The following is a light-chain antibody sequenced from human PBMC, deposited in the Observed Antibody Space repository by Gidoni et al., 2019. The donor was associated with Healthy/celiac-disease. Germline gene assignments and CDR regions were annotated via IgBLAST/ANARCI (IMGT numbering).Light chain of an antibody. J-gene: IGKJ4*01. CDR2: GAS. CDR1: QSVSSSY. Sequence: EIVLTQSPGTLSLSPGDRATLSCRASQSVSSSYLAWYQQKPGQAPRLLIYGASSRATGIPERFSGGGSGTDFTLTISRLEPEDFAVYYCQQYGSSPPLTFGGGTKVEIK. CDR3: QQYGSSPPLT. V-gene: IGKV3-20*01.